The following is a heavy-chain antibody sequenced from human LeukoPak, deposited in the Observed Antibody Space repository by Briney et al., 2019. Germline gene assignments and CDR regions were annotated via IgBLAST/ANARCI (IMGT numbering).Heavy chain of an antibody. CDR3: SRESGAFCPFGY. V-gene: IGHV4-59*12. J-gene: IGHJ4*02. CDR2: IYYIGST. CDR1: GGSISSYY. Sequence: SETLSLTCTVSGGSISSYYWSWIRQPPRKGLEWIGYIYYIGSTNYNPSLKSRVTISVDTSNNQFSLNLTSVTAADTAIYYCSRESGAFCPFGYWGQGTLVIVPP. D-gene: IGHD1-26*01.